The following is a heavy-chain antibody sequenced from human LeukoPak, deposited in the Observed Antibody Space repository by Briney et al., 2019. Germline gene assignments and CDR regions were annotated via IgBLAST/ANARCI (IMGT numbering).Heavy chain of an antibody. J-gene: IGHJ4*02. CDR2: ISSSGSTI. CDR3: AKDSGPSLEDFDY. CDR1: GFTFSDYY. D-gene: IGHD1-1*01. Sequence: GGSLRLSCAASGFTFSDYYMSWIRQAPWKGLEWVSYISSSGSTIYYADSVKGRFTISRDNAKNSLYLQMNSLRAEDTALYYCAKDSGPSLEDFDYWGQGTLVTVSS. V-gene: IGHV3-11*01.